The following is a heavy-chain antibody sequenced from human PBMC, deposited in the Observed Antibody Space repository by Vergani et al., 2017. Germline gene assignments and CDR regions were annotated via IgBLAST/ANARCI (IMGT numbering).Heavy chain of an antibody. Sequence: QVTLKESGPVLVKPTETLTLTCTVSGFSLSNARMGVSWIRQPPGKALEWLAHIFSNDEKSYSTSLKSRLTISKDTSKSQVVLTMTNMDPVDTATYYCARSGHGDYPYYFDYWGQGTLVTVSS. CDR2: IFSNDEK. CDR3: ARSGHGDYPYYFDY. CDR1: GFSLSNARMG. D-gene: IGHD4-17*01. V-gene: IGHV2-26*01. J-gene: IGHJ4*02.